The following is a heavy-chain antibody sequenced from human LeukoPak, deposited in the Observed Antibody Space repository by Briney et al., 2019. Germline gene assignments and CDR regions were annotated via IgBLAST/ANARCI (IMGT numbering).Heavy chain of an antibody. J-gene: IGHJ4*02. CDR1: GFTFGSYG. CDR2: ISYDGSNK. D-gene: IGHD3-10*01. V-gene: IGHV3-30*18. CDR3: AKDREYDIREIDY. Sequence: GGSLRLSCAASGFTFGSYGMHWVRQAPGKGLEWVAVISYDGSNKYYADSVKGRFTISRDNSKNTLYLQMNSLRAEDTAVYYCAKDREYDIREIDYWGQGTLVTVSS.